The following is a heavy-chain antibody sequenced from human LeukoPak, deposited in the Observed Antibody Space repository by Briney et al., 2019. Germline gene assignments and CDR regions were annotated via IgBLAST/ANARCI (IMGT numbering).Heavy chain of an antibody. J-gene: IGHJ4*02. CDR2: INPNSGDT. CDR3: ARDLGSGWIIVDY. D-gene: IGHD6-19*01. Sequence: ASVKVSCKASGYTFTGYYIHWVRQAPGQGREWMGWINPNSGDTNSAQKFQGRVTLTRDTSITTAYLEMSSLRSDDTAVYYCARDLGSGWIIVDYWGQGTLVTVSS. CDR1: GYTFTGYY. V-gene: IGHV1-2*02.